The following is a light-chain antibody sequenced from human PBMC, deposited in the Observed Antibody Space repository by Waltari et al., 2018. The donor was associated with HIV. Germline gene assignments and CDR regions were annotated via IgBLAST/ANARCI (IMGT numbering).Light chain of an antibody. J-gene: IGLJ3*02. CDR3: QSYDSSNWV. V-gene: IGLV6-57*04. CDR1: SGSIASNY. CDR2: EYK. Sequence: NFMLTQPHSVSESPGKTVTISCTRSSGSIASNYVQWYQQRPGSAPTTVIYEYKQRSSGVPDRFSGSIDTSSNSASLTISGLKIEDEADYYCQSYDSSNWVFGGGTKLTVL.